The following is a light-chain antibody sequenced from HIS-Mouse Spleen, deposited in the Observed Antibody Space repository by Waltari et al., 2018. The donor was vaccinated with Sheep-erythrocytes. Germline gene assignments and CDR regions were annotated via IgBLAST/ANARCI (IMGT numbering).Light chain of an antibody. J-gene: IGKJ3*01. CDR2: GAS. CDR3: QQYGSSPFT. V-gene: IGKV3-20*01. Sequence: EIVLTQSPGTLSLSPGDRATLSCRASQSVSSSYLAWYQQKPGQAPRRLIYGASSRATGIPDRFSGSGSGTDFTLTISRLEPEDFAVYYCQQYGSSPFTFGPGTKVDIK. CDR1: QSVSSSY.